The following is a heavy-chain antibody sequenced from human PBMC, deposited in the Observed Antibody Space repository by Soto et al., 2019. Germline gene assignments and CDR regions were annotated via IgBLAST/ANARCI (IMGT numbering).Heavy chain of an antibody. CDR1: GYTFTSYA. D-gene: IGHD5-18*01. CDR2: INAGNGNT. CDR3: ARGLNGYLHYFDY. J-gene: IGHJ4*02. Sequence: ASVKVSCKDSGYTFTSYAMHWVRQAPGQRLERMGWINAGNGNTKYSQKFQGRVTITRDTSASTAYMELSSLRSEDTAVYYCARGLNGYLHYFDYWGQGTPVTVSS. V-gene: IGHV1-3*01.